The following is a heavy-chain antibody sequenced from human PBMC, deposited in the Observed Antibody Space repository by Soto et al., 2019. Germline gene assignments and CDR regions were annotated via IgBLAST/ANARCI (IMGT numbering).Heavy chain of an antibody. CDR1: GGSISSYY. CDR2: IYYSGST. CDR3: ARHESNIVATISWFDP. Sequence: ETLSLTCTVSGGSISSYYWSWIRQPPGKGLEWIGYIYYSGSTNYNPSLKSRVTISVDTSKNQFSLKLSSVTAADTAVYYCARHESNIVATISWFDPWGQGTLVTVSS. V-gene: IGHV4-59*08. J-gene: IGHJ5*02. D-gene: IGHD5-12*01.